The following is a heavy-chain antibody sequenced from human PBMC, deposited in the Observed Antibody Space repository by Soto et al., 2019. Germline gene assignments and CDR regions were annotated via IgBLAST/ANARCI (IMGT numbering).Heavy chain of an antibody. CDR3: ARTTGPHAFDI. D-gene: IGHD1-1*01. CDR1: GGTLSSYT. J-gene: IGHJ3*02. V-gene: IGHV1-69*02. CDR2: IIPILGIA. Sequence: QVQLVQSGAEVKKPGSSVKVSCKASGGTLSSYTISWVRQAPGQGLEWMGRIIPILGIANYAQKFQGRVTITADKSTSTAYMELSSLRSEDTAVYYCARTTGPHAFDIWGQGTMVTVSS.